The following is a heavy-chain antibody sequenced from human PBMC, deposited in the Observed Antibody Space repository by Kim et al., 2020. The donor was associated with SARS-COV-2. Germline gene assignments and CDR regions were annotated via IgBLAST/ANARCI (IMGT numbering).Heavy chain of an antibody. D-gene: IGHD4-17*01. CDR2: INSDGSST. CDR1: GFTFSSYW. CDR3: LRGTGAYGDWDY. V-gene: IGHV3-74*01. Sequence: GGSLRISCAASGFTFSSYWMHWVRQAPGKGLVWVSRINSDGSSTTYADSVTGRFTISRDNAKNTLYLQMNSLRAEDSAVYYCLRGTGAYGDWDYWGQGTLVTVSS. J-gene: IGHJ4*02.